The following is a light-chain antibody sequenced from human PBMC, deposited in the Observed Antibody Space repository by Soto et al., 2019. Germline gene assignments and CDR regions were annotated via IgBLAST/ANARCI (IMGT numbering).Light chain of an antibody. CDR3: SSRTTNTTVV. CDR2: EGS. CDR1: SSDVGAHKF. Sequence: QSALTQPASVSGSPGQSITISCTGTSSDVGAHKFVSWFQQHPGKAPKLKMYEGSYRPSGVSNRFSGSKSGNTASLTILGLRSEDEADYYCSSRTTNTTVVFGGGTQLTVL. J-gene: IGLJ2*01. V-gene: IGLV2-14*01.